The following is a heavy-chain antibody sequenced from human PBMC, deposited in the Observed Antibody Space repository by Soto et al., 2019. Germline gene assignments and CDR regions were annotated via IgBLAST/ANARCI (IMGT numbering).Heavy chain of an antibody. CDR1: GFTFGSSW. Sequence: GGSLRLSXVASGFTFGSSWMAWVRQTPGKGLEWVGNMKQDGSEKYYMDSVKGRFTISRDNAKNSLYLQMNSLRAEDTAVYYCATIEAVAFHIWGQGTMVTVSS. CDR2: MKQDGSEK. D-gene: IGHD6-13*01. J-gene: IGHJ3*02. V-gene: IGHV3-7*03. CDR3: ATIEAVAFHI.